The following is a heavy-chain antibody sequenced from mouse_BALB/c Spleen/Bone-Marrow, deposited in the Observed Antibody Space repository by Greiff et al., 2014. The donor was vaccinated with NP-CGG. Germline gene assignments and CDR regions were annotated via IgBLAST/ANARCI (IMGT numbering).Heavy chain of an antibody. CDR1: GYTFTSYD. J-gene: IGHJ2*01. CDR3: ARSDDGFPYSFGS. D-gene: IGHD2-3*01. CDR2: IYPGDGST. V-gene: IGHV1S12*01. Sequence: QVQLQQSGPELVKPGALMKISCKASGYTFTSYDINWGKQRPGQGLEWIGWIYPGDGSTKYNEKFKGKATLTADRSSSTAYMQLSSLTSENSAVYFCARSDDGFPYSFGSWGQGTTLTVSS.